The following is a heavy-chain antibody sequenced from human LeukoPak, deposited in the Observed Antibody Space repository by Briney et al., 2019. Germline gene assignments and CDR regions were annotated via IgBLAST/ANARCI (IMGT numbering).Heavy chain of an antibody. CDR1: GFSLSTSGMC. J-gene: IGHJ4*02. Sequence: SGPTLVNPTQTLTLTCIFSGFSLSTSGMCVSWIRQPPGKALEWLALIGWDDDKYYNTSLKTRLTISKDTSKNQVVLTMTNMDPVDTATYFCARYLYGDSASYFDYWGQGTLVIVSS. CDR2: IGWDDDK. V-gene: IGHV2-70*01. CDR3: ARYLYGDSASYFDY. D-gene: IGHD4-17*01.